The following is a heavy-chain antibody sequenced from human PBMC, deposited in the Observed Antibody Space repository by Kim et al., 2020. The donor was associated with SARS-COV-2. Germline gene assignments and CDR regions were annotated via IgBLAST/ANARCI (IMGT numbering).Heavy chain of an antibody. V-gene: IGHV3-48*03. Sequence: RFTISRNNAKNSLYLQMNSLRAEDTAVYYCARDPPGGSYWNYYYYYMDVWGKGTTVTVSS. D-gene: IGHD1-26*01. J-gene: IGHJ6*03. CDR3: ARDPPGGSYWNYYYYYMDV.